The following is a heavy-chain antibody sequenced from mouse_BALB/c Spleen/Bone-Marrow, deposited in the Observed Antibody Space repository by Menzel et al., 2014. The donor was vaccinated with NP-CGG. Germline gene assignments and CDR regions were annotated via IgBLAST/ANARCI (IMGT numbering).Heavy chain of an antibody. V-gene: IGHV5-12*02. CDR2: ISNGGGST. D-gene: IGHD2-3*01. J-gene: IGHJ3*01. Sequence: DVKLQESGGGLVQPGGSLKLSCATSGFTFSDYYMYWVRQTPEKRLEWVAYISNGGGSTYYPDTVKGRFTIARDNAKNSLYLQMIRLKSEDTAMYYCARHDGYRTWFAYWGQGTLVTVSA. CDR1: GFTFSDYY. CDR3: ARHDGYRTWFAY.